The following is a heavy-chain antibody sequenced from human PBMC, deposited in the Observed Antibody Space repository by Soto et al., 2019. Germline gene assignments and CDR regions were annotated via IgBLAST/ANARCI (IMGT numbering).Heavy chain of an antibody. Sequence: NPSETLSLTCTVSGGSISNYYWIWIRQPPGKALEWIGYFYYNGSPNYNPSLMSRLTTSVDTSKNQFSLRLSSVTASDTAVYYCARLGYCNGGNCYFHIDSWGQGTLVTVS. V-gene: IGHV4-59*08. CDR1: GGSISNYY. J-gene: IGHJ4*02. CDR2: FYYNGSP. D-gene: IGHD2-15*01. CDR3: ARLGYCNGGNCYFHIDS.